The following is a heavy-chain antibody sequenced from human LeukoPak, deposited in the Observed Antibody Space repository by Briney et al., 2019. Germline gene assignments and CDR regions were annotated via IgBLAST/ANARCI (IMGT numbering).Heavy chain of an antibody. CDR2: IYYSGST. CDR3: ARGIFWSGYFSHAFDI. J-gene: IGHJ3*02. CDR1: GGSISSYY. V-gene: IGHV4-59*01. Sequence: SETLSLTCTVSGGSISSYYWSWIRQPPGKGLEWIGYIYYSGSTNYNPSLKSRVTISVDTSKNQFSLKLSSVTAADTAVYYCARGIFWSGYFSHAFDIWGQGTMVTVSS. D-gene: IGHD3-3*01.